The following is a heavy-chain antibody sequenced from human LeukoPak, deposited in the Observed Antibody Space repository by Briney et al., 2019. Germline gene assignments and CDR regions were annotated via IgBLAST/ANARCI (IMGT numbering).Heavy chain of an antibody. J-gene: IGHJ5*02. D-gene: IGHD3-16*01. CDR1: GGSISGHY. Sequence: SETLSLTCTVSGGSISGHYWSWIRQPPGKGLEWIGYIYYSGSTDYNPSLKSRVTISVDTSKNQFSLKLSSVTAADTAVYYWARAGNTAPRSNGLWFAPWAREPWSPSPQ. V-gene: IGHV4-59*11. CDR3: ARAGNTAPRSNGLWFAP. CDR2: IYYSGST.